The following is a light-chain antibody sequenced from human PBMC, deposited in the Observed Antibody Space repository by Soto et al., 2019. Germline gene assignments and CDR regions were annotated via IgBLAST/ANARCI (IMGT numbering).Light chain of an antibody. Sequence: QSALTQPASVSGSPGQSITISCTGTSSDVGGYNYVSWYQQHPGKAPKLMIYEVSNRPSGVSNRFSGSKSGNTASLTISGLQAEDEADYYCSSYTSGSPPEVFGGGTKVTVL. CDR1: SSDVGGYNY. CDR3: SSYTSGSPPEV. J-gene: IGLJ2*01. V-gene: IGLV2-14*01. CDR2: EVS.